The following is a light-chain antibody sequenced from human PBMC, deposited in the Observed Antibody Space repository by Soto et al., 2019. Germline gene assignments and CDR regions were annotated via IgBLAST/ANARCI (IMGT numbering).Light chain of an antibody. CDR3: QAGQRSTPFL. Sequence: SYELTQPPSVSVSPGQTATITCSGHKLGDKYACWYQKKPGQSPVLVIYQDDKRPSGIPERFSGSNSGNTATLTISGTQAMYEADYYCQAGQRSTPFLCVTGT. J-gene: IGLJ1*01. CDR1: KLGDKY. V-gene: IGLV3-1*01. CDR2: QDD.